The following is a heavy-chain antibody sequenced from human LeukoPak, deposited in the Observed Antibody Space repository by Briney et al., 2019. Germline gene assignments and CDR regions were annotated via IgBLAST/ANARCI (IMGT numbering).Heavy chain of an antibody. CDR2: MNPNSGNT. CDR3: ARGITGTTRGSQDYFDY. D-gene: IGHD1-20*01. V-gene: IGHV1-8*01. J-gene: IGHJ4*02. Sequence: GASVKVSCKXSGYTFTSYDINWVRQATGQGLEGMGWMNPNSGNTGYAQKFQGRVTMTRNTSISTAYMELSSLRSEDTAVYYCARGITGTTRGSQDYFDYWGQGTLVTVSS. CDR1: GYTFTSYD.